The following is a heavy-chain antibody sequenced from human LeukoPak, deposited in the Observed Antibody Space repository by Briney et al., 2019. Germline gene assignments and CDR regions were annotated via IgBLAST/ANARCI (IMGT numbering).Heavy chain of an antibody. Sequence: PGGSLRLSCVVSGFTFSSFEMNWVRQAPGKGLEWVSYISSTFAIHYADSVKGRFTISRDNARDPLYLQMNSLRDEDTAVYYCARSLSGYNTDPFFEQWGQGALVTVSS. CDR3: ARSLSGYNTDPFFEQ. CDR1: GFTFSSFE. D-gene: IGHD5-12*01. V-gene: IGHV3-48*03. J-gene: IGHJ4*02. CDR2: ISSTFAI.